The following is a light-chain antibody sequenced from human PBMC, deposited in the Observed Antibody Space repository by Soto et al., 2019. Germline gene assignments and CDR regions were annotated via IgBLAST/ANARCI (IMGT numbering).Light chain of an antibody. CDR3: QKRSNWPPT. J-gene: IGKJ1*01. Sequence: EIVLTQSPATLSLSPGERATLSCRASQSVSSYLAWYQQKPGQAPRLLIYDASNRATGIPARFSGSGSGTDFTLTISILEPEDFAVYYCQKRSNWPPTFGQGTKVEIK. V-gene: IGKV3-11*01. CDR2: DAS. CDR1: QSVSSY.